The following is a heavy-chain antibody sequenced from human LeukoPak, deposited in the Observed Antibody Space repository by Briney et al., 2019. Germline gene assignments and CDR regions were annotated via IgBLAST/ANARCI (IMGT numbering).Heavy chain of an antibody. J-gene: IGHJ3*02. D-gene: IGHD3-3*01. Sequence: PSETLSLTCTDSGGSISSYYWSWIRQPPGKGLEWIGYIYYSGSTNYNPSLKSRVTISVDPSKNQFSLKLSSVTAADTAVYYCARNDFWSGYDAFDIWGQGTMVTVSS. CDR2: IYYSGST. CDR3: ARNDFWSGYDAFDI. V-gene: IGHV4-59*01. CDR1: GGSISSYY.